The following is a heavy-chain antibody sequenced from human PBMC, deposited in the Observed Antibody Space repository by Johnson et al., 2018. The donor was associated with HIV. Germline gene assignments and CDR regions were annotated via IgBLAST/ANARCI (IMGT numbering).Heavy chain of an antibody. V-gene: IGHV3-33*01. J-gene: IGHJ3*02. CDR1: GFTFSSYG. Sequence: VQLVESWGGVVQPGRSLRLSCAASGFTFSSYGMHWVRQAPGKGLESVAVIWYDGSNKYYEDSVRGRFTISRDNSKNSLYLQMNSLRAEDTALYYCAVSVLTGRRPDDAFDIWGQGTMVTVSS. D-gene: IGHD3-9*01. CDR3: AVSVLTGRRPDDAFDI. CDR2: IWYDGSNK.